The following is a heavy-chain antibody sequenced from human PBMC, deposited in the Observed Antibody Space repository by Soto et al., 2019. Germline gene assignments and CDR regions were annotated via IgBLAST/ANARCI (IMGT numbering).Heavy chain of an antibody. CDR1: RYSFTSYR. J-gene: IGHJ6*02. CDR3: ARHEGYCSSTSCYWDRYYYGMDV. Sequence: SLKISCQGSRYSFTSYRLSWVRHMPGNGLEWIGRIDPSDSYTNYSPSFQGHVTISADKSISTAYLQWSSLKASDTAMYYCARHEGYCSSTSCYWDRYYYGMDVWGQGTTVTVSS. D-gene: IGHD2-2*01. CDR2: IDPSDSYT. V-gene: IGHV5-10-1*01.